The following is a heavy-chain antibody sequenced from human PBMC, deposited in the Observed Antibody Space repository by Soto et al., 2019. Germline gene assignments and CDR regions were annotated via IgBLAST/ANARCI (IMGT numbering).Heavy chain of an antibody. V-gene: IGHV1-3*01. CDR1: GYTFTSYA. CDR2: INAGNGNT. D-gene: IGHD6-19*01. Sequence: GASVKVSCKASGYTFTSYAMYWVRQAPGQRLEWMGWINAGNGNTKYSQKFQGRVTITRDTSASTAYMELSSLRSEDTAVYYCARVRSRSAVADPFDYWGQGTLVTVSS. CDR3: ARVRSRSAVADPFDY. J-gene: IGHJ4*02.